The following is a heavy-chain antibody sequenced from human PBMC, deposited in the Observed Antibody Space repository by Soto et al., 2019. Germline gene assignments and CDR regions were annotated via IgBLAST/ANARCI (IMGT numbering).Heavy chain of an antibody. CDR2: VIPMLGIA. CDR1: GGAFSRYT. V-gene: IGHV1-69*08. CDR3: AREELWFGECQHF. J-gene: IGHJ4*02. D-gene: IGHD3-10*01. Sequence: QVQLVQSGAEVKKPGSSVTVSCKASGGAFSRYTINWVRQAPGQGLEWMGRVIPMLGIANYAQKFQGRVRIIADKSTSTVYMELSSLKSEDTAVYYCAREELWFGECQHFWGQGTLVTVSS.